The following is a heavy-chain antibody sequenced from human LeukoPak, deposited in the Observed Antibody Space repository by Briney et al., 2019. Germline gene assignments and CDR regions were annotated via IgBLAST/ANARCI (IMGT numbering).Heavy chain of an antibody. D-gene: IGHD2-8*01. CDR1: GGSISSYY. J-gene: IGHJ4*02. CDR3: ARDPGDCTNGVCYVFDY. CDR2: IYTSGST. Sequence: SETLSLTCTVSGGSISSYYWSWIRQPAGKGLEWIGRIYTSGSTNYNPSLKSRVTISIDTSKNQFSLKLSSVTAADTAVYYCARDPGDCTNGVCYVFDYWGQGTLVTVSS. V-gene: IGHV4-4*07.